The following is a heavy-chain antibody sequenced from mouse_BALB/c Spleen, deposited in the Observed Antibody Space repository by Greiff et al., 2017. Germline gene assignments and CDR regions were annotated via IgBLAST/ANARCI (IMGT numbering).Heavy chain of an antibody. CDR3: ASKTVYDYDVLSFAY. J-gene: IGHJ3*01. CDR1: GYTFTSYW. CDR2: INPSTGYT. D-gene: IGHD2-4*01. V-gene: IGHV1-7*01. Sequence: QVHVKQSGAELAKPGASVKMSCKASGYTFTSYWMHWVKQRPGQGLEWIGYINPSTGYTEYNQKFKDKATLTADKSSSTAYMQLSSLTSEDSAVYYCASKTVYDYDVLSFAYWGQGTLVTVSA.